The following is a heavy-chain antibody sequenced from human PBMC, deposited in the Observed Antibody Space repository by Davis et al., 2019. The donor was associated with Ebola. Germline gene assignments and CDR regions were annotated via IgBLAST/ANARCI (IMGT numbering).Heavy chain of an antibody. D-gene: IGHD6-13*01. J-gene: IGHJ6*04. CDR2: INAGNGNT. V-gene: IGHV1-3*01. Sequence: AASVKVSCKASGYTFTSYAMHWVRQAPGQRLEWMGWINAGNGNTKYSQKFQGRVTITRDTSASTAYMELSGLRSEDTAVYYCGRAYSSSYGMDVWGKGTTVTVSS. CDR1: GYTFTSYA. CDR3: GRAYSSSYGMDV.